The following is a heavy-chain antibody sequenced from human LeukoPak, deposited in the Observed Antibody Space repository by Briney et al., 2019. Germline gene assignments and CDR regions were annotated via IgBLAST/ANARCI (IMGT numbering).Heavy chain of an antibody. Sequence: SETLSLTCTVSGGSISSSSYYWGWIRQPPGKGLEWIGCIYYSGSTYYNPSLKSRVTISVDTSKNQFSLELSSVTAADTAVYYCARHRSYYGSGSYAFDYWGQGTLVTVSS. CDR2: IYYSGST. CDR1: GGSISSSSYY. V-gene: IGHV4-39*01. CDR3: ARHRSYYGSGSYAFDY. D-gene: IGHD3-10*01. J-gene: IGHJ4*02.